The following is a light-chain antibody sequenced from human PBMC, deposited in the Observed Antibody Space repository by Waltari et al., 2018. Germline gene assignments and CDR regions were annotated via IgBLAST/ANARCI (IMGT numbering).Light chain of an antibody. CDR1: QNVDRY. CDR2: DAS. Sequence: ETVLTQSPGTLSLSPGERATLSCRASQNVDRYLAWYQQKPGQAPRLLIYDASIRATGIPARFSGSGSGTDFTLTINSLEPDDFATYYCQQRKNWPPLTCGGGTKVEIK. CDR3: QQRKNWPPLT. V-gene: IGKV3-11*01. J-gene: IGKJ4*01.